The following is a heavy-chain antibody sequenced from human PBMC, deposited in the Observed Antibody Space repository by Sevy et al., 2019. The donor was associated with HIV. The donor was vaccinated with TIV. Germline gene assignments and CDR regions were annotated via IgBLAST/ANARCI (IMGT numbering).Heavy chain of an antibody. CDR2: FDPEDDET. J-gene: IGHJ4*02. CDR1: GYTLSQLS. Sequence: ASLKVSCKVFGYTLSQLSMHWVRLAPGKGLEWMGSFDPEDDETIYAQKFQGRVTMTEDTSTDTAYMELSSLRSEDTAVYYCATTKDYYDSSGYPFDYWGQGTLVTVSS. V-gene: IGHV1-24*01. CDR3: ATTKDYYDSSGYPFDY. D-gene: IGHD3-22*01.